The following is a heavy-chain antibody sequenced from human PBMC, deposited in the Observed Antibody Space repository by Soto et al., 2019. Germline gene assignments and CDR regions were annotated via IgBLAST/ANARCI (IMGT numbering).Heavy chain of an antibody. CDR2: ISGSGGST. J-gene: IGHJ4*02. Sequence: LGLGCASCRCIVNIYVVTVSLQAPGKGLEWVSTISGSGGSTYYADSVKGRFTISRDNSKNTLYLQMSSLRAEDTAVYYCAKDPYMLPFDCWGPGPLVTVSS. V-gene: IGHV3-23*01. CDR1: RCIVNIYV. D-gene: IGHD2-8*01. CDR3: AKDPYMLPFDC.